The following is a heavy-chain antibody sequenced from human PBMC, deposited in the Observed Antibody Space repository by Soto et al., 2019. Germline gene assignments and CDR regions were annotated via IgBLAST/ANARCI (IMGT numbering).Heavy chain of an antibody. J-gene: IGHJ6*02. CDR3: ARDAKGSGWYFYYYGMDV. CDR2: IYYSGST. CDR1: GGSISSGGYY. D-gene: IGHD6-19*01. V-gene: IGHV4-31*03. Sequence: PSETLSLTCTVSGGSISSGGYYWSWIRQHPGKGLEWSGYIYYSGSTYYNPSLKSRVTISVDTSKNQFSLKLSSVTAADTAVYYCARDAKGSGWYFYYYGMDVWGQGTTVTVSS.